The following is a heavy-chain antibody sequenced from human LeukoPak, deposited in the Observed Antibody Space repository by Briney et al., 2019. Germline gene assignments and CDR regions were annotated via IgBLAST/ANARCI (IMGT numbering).Heavy chain of an antibody. D-gene: IGHD4-17*01. CDR2: IYYSGST. CDR1: GGSISSGGYY. J-gene: IGHJ4*02. Sequence: SQTLSLTCTVSGGSISSGGYYWSWIRQHPGKDLEWIGYIYYSGSTYYNPSLKSRVTISVDTSKNQFSLKLSSVTAADTAVYYWGRNGDYLRVFDYWGKGTLVTVSS. V-gene: IGHV4-31*03. CDR3: GRNGDYLRVFDY.